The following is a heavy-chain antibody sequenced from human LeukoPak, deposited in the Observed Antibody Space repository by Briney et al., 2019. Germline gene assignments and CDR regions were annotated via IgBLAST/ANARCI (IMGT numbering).Heavy chain of an antibody. D-gene: IGHD3-10*01. J-gene: IGHJ4*02. CDR3: AKDGGVLLWFGELLYPNYFDY. V-gene: IGHV3-23*01. Sequence: PGGSLRLSCAASGFTFSSYAMSWVRQAPGKGLEWVSAISGSGGSTYYADSMKGRFTISRDNSKNTLYLQMNSLRAEDTAVYYCAKDGGVLLWFGELLYPNYFDYWGQGTLVTVSS. CDR2: ISGSGGST. CDR1: GFTFSSYA.